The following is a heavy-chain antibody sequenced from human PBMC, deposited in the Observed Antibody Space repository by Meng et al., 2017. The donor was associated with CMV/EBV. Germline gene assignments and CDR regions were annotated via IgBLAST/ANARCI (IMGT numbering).Heavy chain of an antibody. CDR2: IIPILGIA. D-gene: IGHD1-26*01. Sequence: KISCKGSGYSFTNYWISWVRQAPGQGLEWMGGIIPILGIANYAQKFQGRVTITADKSTSTAYMELSSLRSEDTAVYYCARPTRGGAFDIWGQGTMVTVSS. CDR1: GYSFTNYW. V-gene: IGHV1-69*10. J-gene: IGHJ3*02. CDR3: ARPTRGGAFDI.